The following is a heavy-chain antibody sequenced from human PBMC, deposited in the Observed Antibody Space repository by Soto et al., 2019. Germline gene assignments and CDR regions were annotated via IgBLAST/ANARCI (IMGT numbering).Heavy chain of an antibody. J-gene: IGHJ6*02. CDR3: ARSELERGDVGYYGMDV. V-gene: IGHV1-18*04. CDR2: ISSYNSYNGDT. CDR1: GYTFSNYA. D-gene: IGHD3-16*01. Sequence: QVQLVQSGADLKKPGASVQVSCKTSGYTFSNYAINWVRQAPGQGLEWMGWISSYNSYNGDTKYARMLQDRLTMTIDTSTDTAYMELRRLRSDDTAVYYCARSELERGDVGYYGMDVWGQGTTVTVSS.